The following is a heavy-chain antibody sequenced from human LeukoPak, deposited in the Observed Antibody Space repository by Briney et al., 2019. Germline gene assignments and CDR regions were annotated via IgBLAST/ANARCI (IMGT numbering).Heavy chain of an antibody. J-gene: IGHJ4*02. V-gene: IGHV3-21*01. D-gene: IGHD3-10*01. CDR3: ARGITMVRGVTPFDY. CDR1: GFTFSSYS. Sequence: PGGSLSLSCAASGFTFSSYSMNWVRQAPGKGLEWVSSISSSSSYIYYADSVKGRFTISRDNAKNSLYLQMNSLRAEDTAVYYCARGITMVRGVTPFDYWGQGTLVTVSP. CDR2: ISSSSSYI.